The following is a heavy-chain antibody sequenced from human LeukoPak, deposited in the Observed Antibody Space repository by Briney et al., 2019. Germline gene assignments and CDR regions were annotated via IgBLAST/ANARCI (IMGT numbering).Heavy chain of an antibody. CDR2: INPNSGGT. V-gene: IGHV1-2*02. D-gene: IGHD2-15*01. J-gene: IGHJ6*02. CDR1: GYTFTGYY. CDR3: AREEGYCSCGSCYSYYYGMDV. Sequence: GASVKVSCKASGYTFTGYYMHWVRQAAGQGLEWMGWINPNSGGTNYAQKFQGRVTMTRDTSISTAYMELSRLRSDDTAVYYCAREEGYCSCGSCYSYYYGMDVWGQGTTVTVSS.